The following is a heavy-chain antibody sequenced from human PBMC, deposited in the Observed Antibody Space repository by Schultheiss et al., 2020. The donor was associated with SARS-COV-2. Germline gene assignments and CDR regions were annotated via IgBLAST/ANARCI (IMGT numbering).Heavy chain of an antibody. J-gene: IGHJ1*01. CDR2: INHRGST. V-gene: IGHV4-34*01. CDR3: TRGAPGY. Sequence: ESLKISCAVYGGPFSNYAWTWIRQSPGKGLEWIGDINHRGSTNYNPSLRSRVTISVDTSKNQFSLKLNSVTAADTAVYYCTRGAPGYWGQGTLVTVSS. CDR1: GGPFSNYA.